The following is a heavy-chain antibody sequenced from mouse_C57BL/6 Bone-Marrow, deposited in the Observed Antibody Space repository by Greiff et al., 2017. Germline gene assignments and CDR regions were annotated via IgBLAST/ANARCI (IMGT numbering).Heavy chain of an antibody. V-gene: IGHV5-17*01. J-gene: IGHJ4*01. D-gene: IGHD4-1*01. CDR1: GFTFSDYG. CDR2: ISSGSSTI. CDR3: AKALGYYAMDY. Sequence: EVNVVESGGGLVKPGGSLKLSCAASGFTFSDYGMHWVRQAPEKGLEWVAYISSGSSTIYYADTVKGRFTISRDNAKNTLFLQMTSLRSEDTAMYYCAKALGYYAMDYWGQGTSVTVSS.